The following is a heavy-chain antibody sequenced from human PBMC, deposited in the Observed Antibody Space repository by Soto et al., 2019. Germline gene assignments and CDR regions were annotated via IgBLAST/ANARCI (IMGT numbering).Heavy chain of an antibody. D-gene: IGHD3-16*02. CDR2: IYHSGST. V-gene: IGHV4-30-2*01. CDR1: GGSISSGGYS. J-gene: IGHJ6*02. Sequence: QLQLQESGSGLVKPSQTLSLTCAVSGGSISSGGYSWSWIRQPPGKGLEWIGYIYHSGSTYYNPSLKRRVTIYVDRSKNQFSLKLSSVTAADTAVYYCARVNYGIVSGSYRTYGMDVWGPGNTVTVSS. CDR3: ARVNYGIVSGSYRTYGMDV.